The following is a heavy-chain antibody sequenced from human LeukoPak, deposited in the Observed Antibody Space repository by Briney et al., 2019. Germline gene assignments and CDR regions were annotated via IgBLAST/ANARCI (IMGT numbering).Heavy chain of an antibody. V-gene: IGHV4-59*01. J-gene: IGHJ4*02. CDR2: IYYSGST. CDR1: GGSISSYY. D-gene: IGHD6-13*01. Sequence: SETLSLTCTVSGGSISSYYWSWIRQPPGKGLEWIGYIYYSGSTNYNPSLKSGVTISVDTSKNQFSLKLSSVTAADTAVYYCARVTIAAAGTLFDYWGQGTLVTVSS. CDR3: ARVTIAAAGTLFDY.